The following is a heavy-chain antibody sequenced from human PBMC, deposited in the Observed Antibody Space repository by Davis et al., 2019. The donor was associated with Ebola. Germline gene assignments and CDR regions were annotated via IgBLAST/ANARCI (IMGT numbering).Heavy chain of an antibody. Sequence: SGPTLVKPTQTLTLTCTVSGFSLSNARMGVSWIRQPPGKALEWLAHIFSNDEKSYSTSLKSRLTISKDTSKSQVVLTMTNMDPVDTATYYCARSVWSGFLVWIQDPKDYYYYYMDVWGKGTTVTVSS. V-gene: IGHV2-26*01. CDR2: IFSNDEK. D-gene: IGHD3-3*01. J-gene: IGHJ6*03. CDR3: ARSVWSGFLVWIQDPKDYYYYYMDV. CDR1: GFSLSNARMG.